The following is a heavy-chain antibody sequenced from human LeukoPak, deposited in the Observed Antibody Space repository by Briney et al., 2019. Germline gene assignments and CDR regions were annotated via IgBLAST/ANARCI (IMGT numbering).Heavy chain of an antibody. J-gene: IGHJ4*02. V-gene: IGHV3-48*01. CDR1: GFTFDTYD. CDR3: ASSQGPLDC. CDR2: ISSGSRTI. Sequence: GGSLRLSCAASGFTFDTYDMNWVRQAPGKGLEWVSFISSGSRTIYYTDSVKGRFTISRDNAKNSLYLQMNSLRAEDTAVYFCASSQGPLDCWGQGTLVTVSS.